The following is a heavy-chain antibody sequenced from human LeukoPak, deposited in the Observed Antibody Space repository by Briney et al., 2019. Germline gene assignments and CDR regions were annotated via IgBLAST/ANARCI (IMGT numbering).Heavy chain of an antibody. Sequence: SETLSLTCTVSGGSISSYYWSWIRQPPGKGLEWIGYIYYSGSTNYNPSLKSRVTISVDTSKNQFSLKLSSVTAADTAVYYCATERGLWSRAEPFDYWGQGTLVTVSS. D-gene: IGHD3-3*01. CDR1: GGSISSYY. J-gene: IGHJ4*02. CDR3: ATERGLWSRAEPFDY. CDR2: IYYSGST. V-gene: IGHV4-59*01.